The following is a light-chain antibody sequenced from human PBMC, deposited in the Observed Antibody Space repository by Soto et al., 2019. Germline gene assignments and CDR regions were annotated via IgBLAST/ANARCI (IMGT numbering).Light chain of an antibody. Sequence: VLTQSPGTLSLSPGERVTLSCRASQSVSSSYLAWYQQKPGQAPRLLLYGASSRATGIPGRFSGSGSGTDFTLTISRLEHEDFAVYYCQQHGSSPRTFGQGTKVEIK. CDR2: GAS. J-gene: IGKJ1*01. CDR1: QSVSSSY. CDR3: QQHGSSPRT. V-gene: IGKV3-20*01.